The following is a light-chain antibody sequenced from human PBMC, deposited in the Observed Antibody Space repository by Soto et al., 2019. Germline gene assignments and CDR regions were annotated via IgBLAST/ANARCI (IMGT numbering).Light chain of an antibody. J-gene: IGLJ1*01. CDR3: CSYASSSSYV. CDR1: TSDVGGYNL. V-gene: IGLV2-23*01. CDR2: EGT. Sequence: QSALTQPASVSGSPGQSITISCSGTTSDVGGYNLVSWYQQHTAKAPKLLIYEGTQRPSGVSSRFSGSKSGNTASLTISGLQDEDEADYYCCSYASSSSYVFGTGTKLTVL.